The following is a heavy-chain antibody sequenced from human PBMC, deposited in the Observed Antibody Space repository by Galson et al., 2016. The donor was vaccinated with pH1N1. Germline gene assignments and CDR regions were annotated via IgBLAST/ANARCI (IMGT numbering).Heavy chain of an antibody. J-gene: IGHJ4*02. Sequence: SLRLSCAASGFTVSSNYMSWVRQGPGKGLEWVSVIYSGGSTYHADSVKGRFTISRDNSKSTLYLQMNSLRAEDTAAYYCARVGGSSEWGYYFDYWGQGTLVTVSS. CDR1: GFTVSSNY. CDR2: IYSGGST. D-gene: IGHD2-2*01. CDR3: ARVGGSSEWGYYFDY. V-gene: IGHV3-66*02.